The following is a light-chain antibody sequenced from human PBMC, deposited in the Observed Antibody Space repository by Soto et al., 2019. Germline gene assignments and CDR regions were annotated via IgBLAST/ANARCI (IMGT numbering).Light chain of an antibody. J-gene: IGKJ3*01. CDR2: GAC. CDR3: QQYGGSRIT. V-gene: IGKV3-20*01. Sequence: EIVLTQSPGTLSLSPGERATLSCRASETVTTNYLAWYQQKPGQAPRLLIYGACRRATGIPDRFSGSGSGTDFTLSISRLEPEDFAVYYCQQYGGSRITFGPGTKVDIK. CDR1: ETVTTNY.